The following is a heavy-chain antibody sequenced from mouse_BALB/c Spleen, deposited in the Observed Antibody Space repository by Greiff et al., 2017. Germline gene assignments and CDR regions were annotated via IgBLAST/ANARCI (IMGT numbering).Heavy chain of an antibody. CDR1: GYTFTDYN. CDR3: ARSGLWLRRGGVYYCDY. J-gene: IGHJ2*01. D-gene: IGHD2-2*01. Sequence: VHVKQSGPELVKPGASVKIPCKASGYTFTDYNMDWVKQSHGKSLEWIGDINPNNGGTIYNQKFKGKATLTVDKSSSTAYMELRSLTSEDTAVYYCARSGLWLRRGGVYYCDYWGQGTTLTVAA. CDR2: INPNNGGT. V-gene: IGHV1-18*01.